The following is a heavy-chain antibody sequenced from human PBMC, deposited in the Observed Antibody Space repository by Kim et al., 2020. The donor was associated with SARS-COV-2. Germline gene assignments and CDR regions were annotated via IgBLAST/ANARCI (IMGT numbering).Heavy chain of an antibody. J-gene: IGHJ4*02. CDR1: GYTFTSYG. Sequence: ASVKVSCKASGYTFTSYGISWVRQAPGQGLEWMGWISAYNGNTNYAQKLQGRVTMTTDTSTSTAYIELRSLRSDDTAVYYCARGAAMYYDILTGPTKADYWGQGTLVTVSS. V-gene: IGHV1-18*01. D-gene: IGHD3-9*01. CDR3: ARGAAMYYDILTGPTKADY. CDR2: ISAYNGNT.